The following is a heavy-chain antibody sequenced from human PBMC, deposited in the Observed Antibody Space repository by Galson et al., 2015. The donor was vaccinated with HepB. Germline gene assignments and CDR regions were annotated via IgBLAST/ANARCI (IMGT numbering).Heavy chain of an antibody. V-gene: IGHV3-64D*06. Sequence: SLRLSCAASGFTFSSYAMHWVRQAPGKGLEYVSAISSNGGSTYYADSVKGRFTISRDNSKNTLYLQMSSLRAEDTAVYYCVKGDLSNYDFSAFDIWGKGTTVTVSS. CDR3: VKGDLSNYDFSAFDI. J-gene: IGHJ6*04. D-gene: IGHD4-11*01. CDR1: GFTFSSYA. CDR2: ISSNGGST.